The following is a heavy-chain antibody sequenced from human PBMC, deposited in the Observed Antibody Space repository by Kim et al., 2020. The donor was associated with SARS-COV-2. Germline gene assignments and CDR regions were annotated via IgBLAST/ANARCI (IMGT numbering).Heavy chain of an antibody. CDR1: GGSFSGYY. CDR2: INHSGST. V-gene: IGHV4-34*01. Sequence: SETLSLTCAVYGGSFSGYYWSWIRQPPGKGLEWIGEINHSGSTNYNPSLKSRVTISVDTSKNQFSLKLSSVTAADTAVYYCARGTGEYDILTGNPTYYYYYGMDVWGQGTTVTVSS. CDR3: ARGTGEYDILTGNPTYYYYYGMDV. D-gene: IGHD3-9*01. J-gene: IGHJ6*02.